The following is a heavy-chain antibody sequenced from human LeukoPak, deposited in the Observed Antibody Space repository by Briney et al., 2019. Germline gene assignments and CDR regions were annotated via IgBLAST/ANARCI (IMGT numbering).Heavy chain of an antibody. CDR3: ARTITMIVVVITGGFDY. J-gene: IGHJ4*02. V-gene: IGHV3-23*01. CDR2: ISGSGGST. Sequence: GGSLRLSCAASGFTFSSYAMSWVRQAPGKGLEWVSAISGSGGSTYYADSVKGRLTISRDNSKNTLYLQMNSLRAEDTAVYYCARTITMIVVVITGGFDYWGQGTLVTVSS. CDR1: GFTFSSYA. D-gene: IGHD3-22*01.